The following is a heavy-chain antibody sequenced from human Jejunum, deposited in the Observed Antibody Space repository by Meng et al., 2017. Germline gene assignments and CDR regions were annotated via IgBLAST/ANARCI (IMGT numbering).Heavy chain of an antibody. J-gene: IGHJ4*02. CDR1: GGSISSDGDT. CDR3: ARMDSAFHYFDY. V-gene: IGHV4-30-2*01. CDR2: IYHTGST. Sequence: QLQLQESGSGLVKPAQTRSLTCAVAGGSISSDGDTWSWIRQPPGKGLEWIGYIYHTGSTYYNPSLKSRVTISVDRSKNQFSLNLSSVTAADTAVYYCARMDSAFHYFDYWGQGTLVTVSS. D-gene: IGHD1-26*01.